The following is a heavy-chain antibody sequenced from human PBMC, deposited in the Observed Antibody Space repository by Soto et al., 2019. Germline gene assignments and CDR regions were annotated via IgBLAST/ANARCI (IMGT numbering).Heavy chain of an antibody. CDR2: INPNSGGT. Sequence: ASVKVSCKASGYTFTGYYMHWVRQAPGQGLEWMGWINPNSGGTNYAQKFQGWVTMTRDTSISTAYMELSRLRSDDTAVYYCARAPRVQWLTGDYGMDVWGQGTTVTVSS. D-gene: IGHD3-22*01. CDR3: ARAPRVQWLTGDYGMDV. CDR1: GYTFTGYY. J-gene: IGHJ6*02. V-gene: IGHV1-2*04.